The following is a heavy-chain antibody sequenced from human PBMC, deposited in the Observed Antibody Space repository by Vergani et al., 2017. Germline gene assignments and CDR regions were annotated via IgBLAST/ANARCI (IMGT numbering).Heavy chain of an antibody. J-gene: IGHJ4*02. Sequence: QVQLVQSGAEVKKPGSSVKVSCKASGGTFSSYAISWVRQAPGQGLEWMGRIIPILGIANYAQKFQGRVTITADKSTSTAYMELSSLRSEDTAVYYCAKAAPPGQWLVPEVDYWGQGTLVTVSS. D-gene: IGHD6-19*01. CDR1: GGTFSSYA. V-gene: IGHV1-69*04. CDR2: IIPILGIA. CDR3: AKAAPPGQWLVPEVDY.